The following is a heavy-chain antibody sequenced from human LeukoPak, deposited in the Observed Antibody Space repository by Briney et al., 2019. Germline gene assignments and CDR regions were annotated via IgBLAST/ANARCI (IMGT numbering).Heavy chain of an antibody. Sequence: GGSLRLSCAASGFTFSNYWMGWVRQAPGKGLEWVANIKQDGSQKNFGDSVRGRFAISRDNAENSLFLQMSSLRDEDTAVYYCARDSGSYHFDSCWGQGTLVTVSS. CDR3: ARDSGSYHFDSC. CDR1: GFTFSNYW. V-gene: IGHV3-7*01. D-gene: IGHD1-26*01. J-gene: IGHJ4*02. CDR2: IKQDGSQK.